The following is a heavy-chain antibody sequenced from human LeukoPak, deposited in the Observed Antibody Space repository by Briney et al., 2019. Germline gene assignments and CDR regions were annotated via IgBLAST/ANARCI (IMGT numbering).Heavy chain of an antibody. CDR2: IYYSGST. CDR3: ARGSVVVTATYAFDI. D-gene: IGHD2-21*02. CDR1: GGSISGGGYY. V-gene: IGHV4-31*03. J-gene: IGHJ3*02. Sequence: PSQTLSLTCTVSGGSISGGGYYWSWIRQHPGKGLEWIGYIYYSGSTYYNPSLKSRVTISVDTSKNQFSLKLSSVTAADTAVYYCARGSVVVTATYAFDIWGQGTMVTVSS.